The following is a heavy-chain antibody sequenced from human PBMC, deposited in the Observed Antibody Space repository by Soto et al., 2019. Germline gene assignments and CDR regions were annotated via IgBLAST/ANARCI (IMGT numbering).Heavy chain of an antibody. D-gene: IGHD2-2*01. J-gene: IGHJ4*02. CDR3: ARESTGQFDY. V-gene: IGHV5-51*01. CDR1: GCSFTRYW. CDR2: IYPSNSNT. Sequence: GAAETSSGEGCGCSFTRYWIGWVRQMPGKGLEWMGIIYPSNSNTRYSPSFQGQVTISADTSISTVYLQWDSLKASDTAIYHCARESTGQFDYWGQGTQVTVSS.